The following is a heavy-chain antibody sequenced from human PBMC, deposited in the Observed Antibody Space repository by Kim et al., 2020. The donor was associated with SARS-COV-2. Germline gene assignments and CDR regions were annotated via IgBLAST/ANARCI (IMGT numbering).Heavy chain of an antibody. CDR2: ISSSSSYI. D-gene: IGHD3-22*01. J-gene: IGHJ3*02. Sequence: GGSLRLSCAASGFTFSSYSMNWVRQAPGKGLEWVSSISSSSSYIYYADSVKGRFTISRDNAKNSLYLQMNSLRAEDTAVYYCASPGSLYYYDSSGNFEYDAFDIWGQGTMVTVSS. CDR3: ASPGSLYYYDSSGNFEYDAFDI. V-gene: IGHV3-21*01. CDR1: GFTFSSYS.